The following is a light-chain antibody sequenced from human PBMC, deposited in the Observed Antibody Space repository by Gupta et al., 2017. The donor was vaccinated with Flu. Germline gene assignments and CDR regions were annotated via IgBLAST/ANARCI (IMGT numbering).Light chain of an antibody. CDR3: QAWDSSTAIYV. CDR1: KLGDKY. Sequence: SYELPQPPSASVSPGQTASITGSGDKLGDKYACWYQQKPGQAPVLVIYQDSKRPSGIPERFSGSNSGNTATLTISGTQARDEADYYCQAWDSSTAIYVFGTGTKVTVL. V-gene: IGLV3-1*01. CDR2: QDS. J-gene: IGLJ1*01.